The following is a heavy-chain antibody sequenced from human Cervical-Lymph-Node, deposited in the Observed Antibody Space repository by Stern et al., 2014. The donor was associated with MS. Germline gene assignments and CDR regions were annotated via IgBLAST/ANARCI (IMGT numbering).Heavy chain of an antibody. V-gene: IGHV3-74*01. J-gene: IGHJ4*02. D-gene: IGHD3-10*01. CDR2: INTDGGTT. CDR1: GLTFSSYW. CDR3: ARDHYYGSGTYFSY. Sequence: EMQLVESGGDFVQPGGSLRLSCAMSGLTFSSYWMHWVRQAPGKGLGWVSRINTDGGTTSYADSVKGRFTISRDNAKNTLYLQMNNLRVEDTAVYYCARDHYYGSGTYFSYWGQGTLVTVSS.